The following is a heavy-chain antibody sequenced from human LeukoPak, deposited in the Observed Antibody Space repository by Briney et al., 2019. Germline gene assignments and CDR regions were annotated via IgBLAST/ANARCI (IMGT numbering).Heavy chain of an antibody. CDR1: GFTFDDYA. CDR2: ISWNSGSI. J-gene: IGHJ4*02. CDR3: AKGILHDTAMVNYFDY. Sequence: GGSLRLSCAASGFTFDDYAMHWVRQAPGKGLEWVSGISWNSGSIVYADSVKGRFTISRDNAKNSLYLQMNSLRAEDTALYYCAKGILHDTAMVNYFDYWGQGTLVTVSS. V-gene: IGHV3-9*01. D-gene: IGHD5-18*01.